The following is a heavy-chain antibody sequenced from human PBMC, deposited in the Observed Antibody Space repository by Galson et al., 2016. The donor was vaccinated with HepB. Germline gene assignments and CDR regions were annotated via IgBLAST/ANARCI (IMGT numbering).Heavy chain of an antibody. CDR1: GGSFSDFY. CDR2: INHSGNT. V-gene: IGHV4-34*01. J-gene: IGHJ5*02. Sequence: GTLSLTCAVYGGSFSDFYWSWIRQSPGKGLEWIGEINHSGNTNYNPSLRSRVTILVDTSKNQFSLNLKSVTAADTAVYYCARTGHRFDPWGQGTLVTVSS. CDR3: ARTGHRFDP.